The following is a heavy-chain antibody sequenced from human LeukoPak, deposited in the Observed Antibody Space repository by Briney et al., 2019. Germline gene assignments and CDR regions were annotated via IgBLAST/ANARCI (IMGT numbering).Heavy chain of an antibody. J-gene: IGHJ6*03. D-gene: IGHD1-26*01. CDR2: IYYSGST. V-gene: IGHV4-61*02. CDR1: GGSISSGSYY. CDR3: ARQLPNYYYYYYMDV. Sequence: PSQTLSLTCTVSGGSISSGSYYWSWIRQPAGKGLEWIGRIYYSGSTYYNPSLKSRVTISVDTSKNQFSLKLSSVTAADTAVYYCARQLPNYYYYYYMDVWGKETTVTVSS.